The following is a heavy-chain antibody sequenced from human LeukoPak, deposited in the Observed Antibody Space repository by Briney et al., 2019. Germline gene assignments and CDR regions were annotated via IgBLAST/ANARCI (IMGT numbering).Heavy chain of an antibody. D-gene: IGHD7-27*01. CDR1: GFTFSSYV. Sequence: PGGSLRLSCAASGFTFSSYVMSWVRQAPGKGLEWVSSIIDSGHSTFYADSVKGRFTISRDNSKNALYLQMNSLRVEDTAVYYCAIDPNWGTHSWGQGVLVTVSS. CDR2: IIDSGHST. V-gene: IGHV3-23*01. J-gene: IGHJ4*02. CDR3: AIDPNWGTHS.